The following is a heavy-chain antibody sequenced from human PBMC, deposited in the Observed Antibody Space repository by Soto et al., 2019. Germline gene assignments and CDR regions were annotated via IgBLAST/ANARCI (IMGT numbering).Heavy chain of an antibody. J-gene: IGHJ4*02. D-gene: IGHD3-3*01. V-gene: IGHV3-33*01. CDR2: IWYDGSNK. CDR1: GFTFSSYG. CDR3: ARGNYDFLCVYCPQPSHIVF. Sequence: GGSLRLSCAASGFTFSSYGMHWVRQAPGKGLEWVAVIWYDGSNKYYADSVKGRFTISRDNSKNTLYLQMNSLRAEDTAVYYCARGNYDFLCVYCPQPSHIVFRGQGTLVTVFS.